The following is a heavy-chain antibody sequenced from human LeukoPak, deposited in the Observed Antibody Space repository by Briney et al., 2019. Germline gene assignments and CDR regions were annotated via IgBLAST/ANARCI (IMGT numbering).Heavy chain of an antibody. V-gene: IGHV1-46*01. CDR3: AREGGVYYYDSSGYYFVD. CDR2: INPSGGST. CDR1: GYTFTSYY. Sequence: ASVKVSCKASGYTFTSYYMHWVRQAPGQGLEWMGIINPSGGSTSYAQKFQGRVTMTRDTSTSTVYMELSSLRSEDTAVYYCAREGGVYYYDSSGYYFVDWGQGTLVTVSS. J-gene: IGHJ4*02. D-gene: IGHD3-22*01.